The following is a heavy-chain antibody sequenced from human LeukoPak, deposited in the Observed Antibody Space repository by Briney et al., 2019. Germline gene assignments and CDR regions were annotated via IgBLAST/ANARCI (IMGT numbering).Heavy chain of an antibody. CDR1: GFAFSSFA. Sequence: PGGSLRLSCAASGFAFSSFAMGWVRQSPGKGLEWLSTINGGGNTTFYADSVKGRFTISRDNSKNTLYLHMDGLRPDDTAIYYCTKELHVAVAVADYYYFYMDVWGRGIAVSVSS. CDR3: TKELHVAVAVADYYYFYMDV. CDR2: INGGGNTT. J-gene: IGHJ6*03. D-gene: IGHD6-19*01. V-gene: IGHV3-23*01.